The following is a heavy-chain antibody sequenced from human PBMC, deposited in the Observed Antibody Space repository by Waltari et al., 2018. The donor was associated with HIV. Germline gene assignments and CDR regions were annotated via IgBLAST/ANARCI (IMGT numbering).Heavy chain of an antibody. CDR2: INPNSGDT. J-gene: IGHJ5*02. CDR1: GYTFTGYY. D-gene: IGHD3-10*01. Sequence: QVQLVQSGAEVKKPGASVKISCKASGYTFTGYYMHWVRQAPGQGLEWVGRINPNSGDTKYIQKFQGRVTMTRDTSISTAYMELSSLKSDDTAVYYCAKFDRGFSWGQGTLVTVSS. CDR3: AKFDRGFS. V-gene: IGHV1-2*06.